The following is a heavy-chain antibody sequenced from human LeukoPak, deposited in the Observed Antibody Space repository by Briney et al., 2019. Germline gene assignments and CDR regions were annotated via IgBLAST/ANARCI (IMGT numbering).Heavy chain of an antibody. Sequence: GGSLRLSCAASGFSVSNNYMSWVRQAPGKGLEWVSVIYSGGSAFYADSVKGRFTISRDNSKNTLYLQMNSLRAEDTAVYYCASDSYSPEYFQHWGQGALVTVSS. CDR1: GFSVSNNY. CDR2: IYSGGSA. V-gene: IGHV3-66*01. D-gene: IGHD2-15*01. CDR3: ASDSYSPEYFQH. J-gene: IGHJ1*01.